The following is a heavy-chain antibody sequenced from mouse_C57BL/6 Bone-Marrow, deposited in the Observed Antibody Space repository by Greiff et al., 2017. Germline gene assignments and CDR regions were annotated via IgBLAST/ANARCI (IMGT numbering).Heavy chain of an antibody. Sequence: VQLQQSGPELVKPGASVKISCKASGYTFTDYYMNWVKQSHGKSLEWIGDINPNNGGTSYNQKFKGKATLTVDKSSSTAYMELRSLTSEDSAVYYCARYCEDYWGQGTTLTVSS. CDR1: GYTFTDYY. V-gene: IGHV1-26*01. J-gene: IGHJ2*01. CDR3: ARYCEDY. CDR2: INPNNGGT.